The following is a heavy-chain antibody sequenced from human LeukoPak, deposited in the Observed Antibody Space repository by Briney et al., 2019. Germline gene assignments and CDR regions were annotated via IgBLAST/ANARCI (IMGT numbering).Heavy chain of an antibody. J-gene: IGHJ4*02. V-gene: IGHV3-23*01. D-gene: IGHD6-13*01. CDR2: ISGSGGST. Sequence: GGSLRLSCAASGFTFSSYAMSWVRQAPGKGLEWVSAISGSGGSTYYADSVKGRFTISRDNSKNTLYLQMNSLRAEDTAVYYCAKDRDCSSWYPLYYYFDYWGQGTLVTVSS. CDR1: GFTFSSYA. CDR3: AKDRDCSSWYPLYYYFDY.